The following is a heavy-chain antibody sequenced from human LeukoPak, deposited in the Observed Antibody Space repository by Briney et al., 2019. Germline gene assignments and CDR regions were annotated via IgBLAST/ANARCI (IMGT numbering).Heavy chain of an antibody. CDR1: GFTFSSYW. V-gene: IGHV3-7*01. CDR3: ARDTSYYGSSGYYDGGVWFDP. D-gene: IGHD3-22*01. CDR2: IKQDGSEK. J-gene: IGHJ5*02. Sequence: PGGSLRLSCAASGFTFSSYWISWVRQAPGKGLGWGANIKQDGSEKYYVDSVKGGFTVSRDNTRNSLYLQMNSLRAEDTAVYYCARDTSYYGSSGYYDGGVWFDPWGQGTLVTVSS.